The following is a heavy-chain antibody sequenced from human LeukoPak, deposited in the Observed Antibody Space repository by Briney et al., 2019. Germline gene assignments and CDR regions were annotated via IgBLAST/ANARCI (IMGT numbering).Heavy chain of an antibody. CDR1: GFTFSSYA. J-gene: IGHJ4*02. CDR3: AKVPHYDILTGNFDY. D-gene: IGHD3-9*01. Sequence: GGSLRLSCAASGFTFSSYAMSWVRQAPGKGLEWVSAISGSGGSTYYADSVKGRLTISRDNSKNTLYLQMNSLRAEDTAVYYCAKVPHYDILTGNFDYWGQGTLVTVSS. CDR2: ISGSGGST. V-gene: IGHV3-23*01.